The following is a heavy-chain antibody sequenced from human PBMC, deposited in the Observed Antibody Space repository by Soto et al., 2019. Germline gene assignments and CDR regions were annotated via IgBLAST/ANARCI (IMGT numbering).Heavy chain of an antibody. CDR2: VSVDPGNT. D-gene: IGHD3-3*01. CDR1: GFTLSSYP. CDR3: ARGIFPITIFGVGMDV. J-gene: IGHJ6*02. Sequence: GGSLRLSCTASGFTLSSYPMSWVRQTPGKGLQWVASVSVDPGNTYYADSVKGRFTISRDNAKNSLYLQMNSLRAEDTAVYYCARGIFPITIFGVGMDVWGQGTTVTVSS. V-gene: IGHV3-21*01.